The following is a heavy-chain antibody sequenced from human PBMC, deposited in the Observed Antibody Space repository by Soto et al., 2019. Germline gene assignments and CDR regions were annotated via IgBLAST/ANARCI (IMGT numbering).Heavy chain of an antibody. D-gene: IGHD3-10*01. J-gene: IGHJ4*02. CDR3: ARSGARLWFGELLLSSFDY. Sequence: XETLSLTCAVSGGSXSSYYWSWIRQPPGKGLEWIGYIYYSGSTNYNPSLKSRVTISVDTSKNQFSLKLSSVTAADTAVYYCARSGARLWFGELLLSSFDYWGQGTLVTVSS. CDR1: GGSXSSYY. V-gene: IGHV4-59*08. CDR2: IYYSGST.